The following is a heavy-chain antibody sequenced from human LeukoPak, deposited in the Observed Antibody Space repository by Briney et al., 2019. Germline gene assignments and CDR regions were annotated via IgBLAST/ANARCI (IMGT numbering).Heavy chain of an antibody. J-gene: IGHJ5*02. CDR1: GFPFSSYW. D-gene: IGHD1-1*01. Sequence: PGGSLRLSCVASGFPFSSYWMTWVRQAPGKGLEWVANIKQDGSKKSYVDSVKGRFTISRDNAKNSLYLQMNSLRAEDTAVYYCARGTDNWFDPWGQGTLVTVSS. V-gene: IGHV3-7*04. CDR3: ARGTDNWFDP. CDR2: IKQDGSKK.